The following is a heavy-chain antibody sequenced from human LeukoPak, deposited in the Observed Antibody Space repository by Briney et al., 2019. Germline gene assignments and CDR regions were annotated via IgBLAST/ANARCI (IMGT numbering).Heavy chain of an antibody. D-gene: IGHD6-19*01. CDR2: IYYSGST. V-gene: IGHV4-39*01. CDR1: GGSISSSSYY. Sequence: PSETLSLTCTVSGGSISSSSYYWGWIRQPPGKGLEGIVSIYYSGSTYYNPSLKSRVTISVDTSKNQFSLKLSSVTAADTAVYYCARLGLAVAVAGTAISYWGQGTLVTVSS. CDR3: ARLGLAVAVAGTAISY. J-gene: IGHJ4*02.